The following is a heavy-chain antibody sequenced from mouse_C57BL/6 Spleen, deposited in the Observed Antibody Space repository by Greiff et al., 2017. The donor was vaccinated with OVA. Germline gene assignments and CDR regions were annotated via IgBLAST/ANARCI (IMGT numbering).Heavy chain of an antibody. V-gene: IGHV6-6*01. Sequence: EVKVVESGGGLVQPGGSMKLSCAASGFTFSDAWMDWVRQSPEKGLEWVAEIRNKANNHATYYAESVKGRFTISRDDSKSSVYLQMNSLRAEDTGIYYCTTNYDEDYFDYWGQGTTLTVSS. CDR2: IRNKANNHAT. CDR3: TTNYDEDYFDY. D-gene: IGHD2-4*01. J-gene: IGHJ2*01. CDR1: GFTFSDAW.